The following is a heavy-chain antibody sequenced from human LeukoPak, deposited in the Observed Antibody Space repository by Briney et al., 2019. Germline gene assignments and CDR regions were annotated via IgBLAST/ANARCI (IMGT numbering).Heavy chain of an antibody. CDR3: ARGGYSRQLQP. CDR1: GFTVSSNY. D-gene: IGHD6-13*01. V-gene: IGHV3-53*01. J-gene: IGHJ5*02. Sequence: GGSLRLSCAASGFTVSSNYMSWVRQAPGKGLEWVSVIYSGGSTYYADSVKGRSTISRDNSKNTLYLQMNSLRAEDTAVYYCARGGYSRQLQPWGQGTLVTVSS. CDR2: IYSGGST.